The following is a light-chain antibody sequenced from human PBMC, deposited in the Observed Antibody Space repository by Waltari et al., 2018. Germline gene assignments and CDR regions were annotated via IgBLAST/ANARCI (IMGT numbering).Light chain of an antibody. J-gene: IGKJ4*01. V-gene: IGKV3-11*01. Sequence: EIVLTQSPATLSLSPGESATLSCRAIQSITNYLAWYQQKPGQAPRLLIYDSINRATGIPARFSGGGSGTDFTLTITSLEPEDFAFYYCQHRSTWPPTFGGGTNVVL. CDR3: QHRSTWPPT. CDR1: QSITNY. CDR2: DSI.